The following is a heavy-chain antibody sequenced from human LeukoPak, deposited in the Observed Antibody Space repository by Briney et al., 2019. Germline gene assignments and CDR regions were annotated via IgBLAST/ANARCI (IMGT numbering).Heavy chain of an antibody. CDR3: ARDRGYYDSRMLDYYYYMDV. Sequence: RSETLSLTCTVSGGSISSYYWSWIGQPPGKGLEGIGYIYYSGSTNYNPSLKSRVTISVDTSKNHFSLKLSSVTAADTAVYYCARDRGYYDSRMLDYYYYMDVWGKGTTVTVSS. V-gene: IGHV4-59*01. J-gene: IGHJ6*03. D-gene: IGHD3-22*01. CDR2: IYYSGST. CDR1: GGSISSYY.